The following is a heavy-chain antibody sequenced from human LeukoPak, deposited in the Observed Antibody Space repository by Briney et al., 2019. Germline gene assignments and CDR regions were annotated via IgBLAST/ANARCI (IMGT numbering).Heavy chain of an antibody. CDR3: AKGSSNARPYYFDY. J-gene: IGHJ4*02. CDR1: GFTFDSYA. D-gene: IGHD6-13*01. CDR2: ITGSGGST. V-gene: IGHV3-23*01. Sequence: GGSLRLSCAASGFTFDSYAMSWVRQAPGKGLEWISAITGSGGSTYYADSVKGRFTISRDNSKNTLYLKMTSLRAEDTAVFYCAKGSSNARPYYFDYWGLGTLVTVSS.